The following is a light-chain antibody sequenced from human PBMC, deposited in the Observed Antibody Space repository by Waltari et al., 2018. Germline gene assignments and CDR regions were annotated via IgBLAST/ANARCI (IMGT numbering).Light chain of an antibody. J-gene: IGLJ3*02. Sequence: QSALTQPASVSGSPGQSITISCTGTSNDIGNYNLVSWYQQHPGKAPKLMIYEVYNRPLGVSKRLSGAKSGNTASLTIFGLQAEDEADYYCCSYAGRSTWVFGGGTKVTVL. CDR2: EVY. CDR3: CSYAGRSTWV. CDR1: SNDIGNYNL. V-gene: IGLV2-23*02.